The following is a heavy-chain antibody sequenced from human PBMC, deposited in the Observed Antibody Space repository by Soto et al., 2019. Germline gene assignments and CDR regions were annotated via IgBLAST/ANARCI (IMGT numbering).Heavy chain of an antibody. Sequence: SDILSLNCPMCSASGVCTKCWSWVRQSPGKGLEWIGEIHHSETTNYNPSLESRVTTSVDTSKNQFSLKLSSVTAADTAVYYCARGQIGDSSGYYPSYGMDVWGQGTTVT. CDR1: SASGVCTKC. V-gene: IGHV4-4*02. J-gene: IGHJ6*02. D-gene: IGHD3-22*01. CDR3: ARGQIGDSSGYYPSYGMDV. CDR2: IHHSETT.